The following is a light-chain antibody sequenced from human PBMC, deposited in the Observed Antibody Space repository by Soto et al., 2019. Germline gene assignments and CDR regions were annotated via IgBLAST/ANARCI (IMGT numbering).Light chain of an antibody. J-gene: IGLJ1*01. V-gene: IGLV2-8*01. CDR1: RGDVGGYNY. CDR3: GSYAVSNTYV. CDR2: EVS. Sequence: QSALTQPPSASGSPGQSVTISCTGTRGDVGGYNYVSWYQQHPGKTPKLIIYEVSNRPSGVPDRFSGSKSGNTASLTVSGLQDEDEADYYCGSYAVSNTYVFGTGTKLTVL.